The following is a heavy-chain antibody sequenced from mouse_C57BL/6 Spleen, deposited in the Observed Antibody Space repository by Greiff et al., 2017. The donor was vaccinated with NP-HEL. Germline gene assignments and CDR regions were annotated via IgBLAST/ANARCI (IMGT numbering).Heavy chain of an antibody. Sequence: QVQLQQSGAELVRPGSSVKLSCKASGYTFTSYWMDWVKQRPGQGLEWIGNIYPSDSETHYNQKFKDKATLTVDKSSSTAYMQLSSLTSEDSAVYYCARNYGSSPFDYWGQGTTLTVSS. CDR1: GYTFTSYW. J-gene: IGHJ2*01. CDR3: ARNYGSSPFDY. CDR2: IYPSDSET. D-gene: IGHD1-1*01. V-gene: IGHV1-61*01.